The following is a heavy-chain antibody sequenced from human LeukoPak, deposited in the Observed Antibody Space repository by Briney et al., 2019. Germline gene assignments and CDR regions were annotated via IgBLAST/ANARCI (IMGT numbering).Heavy chain of an antibody. D-gene: IGHD4-23*01. Sequence: SETLSLTCAVYGGSFSGYYWSWIRQPPGKGLEWIGEINHSGSTNYNPSLTSRVTISVDTSKNQFSLKLSSVTAADTAVYYCARDSGYGGFFDYWGQGTLVTVSS. CDR2: INHSGST. J-gene: IGHJ4*02. V-gene: IGHV4-34*01. CDR3: ARDSGYGGFFDY. CDR1: GGSFSGYY.